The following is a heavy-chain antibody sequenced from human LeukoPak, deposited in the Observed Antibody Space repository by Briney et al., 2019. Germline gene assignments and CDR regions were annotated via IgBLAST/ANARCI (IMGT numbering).Heavy chain of an antibody. CDR3: ARGDYDILTGYYY. J-gene: IGHJ4*02. Sequence: ASVKVSCKASGYTFTSYGINWVRHAPGQGLEWMWWMNPNIANTDYTQKVQGRVTMTRNTSISTAYMELSSLRSEDTAVYYCARGDYDILTGYYYWGQGTLVTVSS. CDR2: MNPNIANT. D-gene: IGHD3-9*01. CDR1: GYTFTSYG. V-gene: IGHV1-8*01.